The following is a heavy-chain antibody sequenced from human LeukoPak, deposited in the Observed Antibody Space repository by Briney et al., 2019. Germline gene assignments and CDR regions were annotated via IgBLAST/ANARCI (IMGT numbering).Heavy chain of an antibody. CDR1: GFTFDDYA. V-gene: IGHV3-9*01. J-gene: IGHJ4*02. D-gene: IGHD6-13*01. CDR3: AKGAISGYSSSEIDY. Sequence: GGSLRLSCAASGFTFDDYAMHWVRQAPGKGLEWVSGISWNSGSIGYADSVKGRFTISRDNAKNPLYLQMNSLRAEDTALYYCAKGAISGYSSSEIDYWGQGTLVTVSS. CDR2: ISWNSGSI.